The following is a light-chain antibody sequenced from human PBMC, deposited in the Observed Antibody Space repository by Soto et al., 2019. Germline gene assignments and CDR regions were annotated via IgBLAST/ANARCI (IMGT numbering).Light chain of an antibody. V-gene: IGLV2-23*01. CDR3: CLYSGSRTYV. J-gene: IGLJ1*01. CDR1: SSDVGSYNL. CDR2: EGS. Sequence: QSALTQPASVSGSPGQSITISCTGTSSDVGSYNLVSWYQQHPGKAPKLMIYEGSKRPSGGSNRFSGSKSGNTASLTISGLQADDEADYYCCLYSGSRTYVFGTGTKLTVL.